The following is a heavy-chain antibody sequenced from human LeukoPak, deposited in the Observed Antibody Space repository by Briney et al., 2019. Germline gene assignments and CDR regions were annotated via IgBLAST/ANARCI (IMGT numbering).Heavy chain of an antibody. CDR1: GFTFSSYG. CDR2: LSGGGDTT. Sequence: GGSLRLSCAASGFTFSSYGMNWVRHAPGKGLEWVSALSGGGDTTYYADSVKGRFTISRENSKNILYLEMNSLRAEDAAVYYCAKDHNYASGSSYLVGPHYYYMDVWGKGTTVTISS. CDR3: AKDHNYASGSSYLVGPHYYYMDV. D-gene: IGHD3-10*01. V-gene: IGHV3-23*01. J-gene: IGHJ6*03.